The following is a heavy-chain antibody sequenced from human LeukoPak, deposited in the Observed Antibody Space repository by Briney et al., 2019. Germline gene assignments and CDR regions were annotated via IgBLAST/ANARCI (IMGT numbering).Heavy chain of an antibody. V-gene: IGHV4-59*01. CDR3: ARDFGGSDGYTGYWYFDL. Sequence: SATLSLTCTVSGGSISSYYWSWIRQPPGKGLEWIGYIYYSGSTTYNPSLKSRVTISVDTSKNQFSLKLSSVTAADTAVYYCARDFGGSDGYTGYWYFDLWGRGTLVTVSS. CDR2: IYYSGST. D-gene: IGHD5-24*01. CDR1: GGSISSYY. J-gene: IGHJ2*01.